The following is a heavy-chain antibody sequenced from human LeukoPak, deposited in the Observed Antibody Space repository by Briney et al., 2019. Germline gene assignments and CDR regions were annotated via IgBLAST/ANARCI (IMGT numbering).Heavy chain of an antibody. Sequence: SETLSLTCTVSGGSISSSSYYWGWIRRPPGKGLEWIGSIYYSGSTYYNPSLKSRVTISVDTSKNQFSLKLSSVTAADTAVYYCARQTVGAITNDFDYWGQGTLVTVSS. CDR1: GGSISSSSYY. J-gene: IGHJ4*02. D-gene: IGHD1-26*01. CDR2: IYYSGST. CDR3: ARQTVGAITNDFDY. V-gene: IGHV4-39*01.